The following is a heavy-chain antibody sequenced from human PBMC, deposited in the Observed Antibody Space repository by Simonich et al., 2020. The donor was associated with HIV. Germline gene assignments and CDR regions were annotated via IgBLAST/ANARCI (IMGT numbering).Heavy chain of an antibody. CDR1: GGSSSGYY. V-gene: IGHV4-34*01. CDR2: INHSGST. Sequence: QVQLQQWSAGLLKPSETLSLTCAVYGGSSSGYYWCCIRQPPGKGLEWIGEINHSGSTNYNPSLKSRVTISVDTSKNQFSLKLSSVTAAVTAVYYCARGRRWAYYWGQGTLVTVSS. J-gene: IGHJ4*02. D-gene: IGHD6-13*01. CDR3: ARGRRWAYY.